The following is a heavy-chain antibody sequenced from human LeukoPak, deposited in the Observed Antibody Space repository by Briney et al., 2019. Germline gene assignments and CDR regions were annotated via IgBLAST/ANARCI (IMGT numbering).Heavy chain of an antibody. D-gene: IGHD6-13*01. CDR3: ARQRYSSSWANYYYMDV. CDR1: GGSISSGGYY. Sequence: PSETLSPTCTVSGGSISSGGYYWSWIRQHPGKGLEWIGYIYYSGSTYYNPSLKSRVTISVDTSKNQFSLKLSSVTAADTAVYYCARQRYSSSWANYYYMDVWGKGTTVTVSS. CDR2: IYYSGST. J-gene: IGHJ6*03. V-gene: IGHV4-31*03.